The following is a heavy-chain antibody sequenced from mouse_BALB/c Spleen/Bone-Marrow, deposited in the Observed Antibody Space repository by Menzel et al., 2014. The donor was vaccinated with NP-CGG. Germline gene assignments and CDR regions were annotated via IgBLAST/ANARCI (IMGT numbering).Heavy chain of an antibody. CDR2: IDPANGNT. V-gene: IGHV14-3*02. CDR3: ARWEYHAMDY. J-gene: IGHJ4*01. D-gene: IGHD4-1*01. CDR1: GFNIKDTY. Sequence: EVQLQESGAELVKPGASVKLSCTASGFNIKDTYMHWVKQRPEQGLEWIGRIDPANGNTKYDPKFQGKATITADTSSNTAYLQLSSLTSEDTAVYYCARWEYHAMDYWGQGTSVTVSS.